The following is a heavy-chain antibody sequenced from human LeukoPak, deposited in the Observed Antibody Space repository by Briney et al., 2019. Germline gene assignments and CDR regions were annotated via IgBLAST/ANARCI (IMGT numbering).Heavy chain of an antibody. CDR2: IYYSGST. D-gene: IGHD5-18*01. CDR1: GGSISSYY. V-gene: IGHV4-59*08. J-gene: IGHJ2*01. CDR3: ARLPDTAMVFYWYFDL. Sequence: SETLSLTCTVSGGSISSYYWSWIRQPPGKGLEWIGYIYYSGSTNYNPSLKSRVTISVDTSKNQFSLKLSSVTAADTAVYYCARLPDTAMVFYWYFDLWGRGTLVTVSS.